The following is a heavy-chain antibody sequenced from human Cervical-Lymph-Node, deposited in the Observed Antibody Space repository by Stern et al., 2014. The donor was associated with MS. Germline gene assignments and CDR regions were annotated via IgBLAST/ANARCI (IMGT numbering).Heavy chain of an antibody. J-gene: IGHJ4*02. D-gene: IGHD3-9*01. CDR3: ARGWSYDILTGYSY. Sequence: DQLVESGAEVKKPGSSVKVSCKASGGTFSTYAISWERQAPGQGLEWMGGIIPIFGRANYAQKFQGRVTITADESTSTAYMELSSLRSEDTAVYYCARGWSYDILTGYSYWGQGTLVTVSS. V-gene: IGHV1-69*01. CDR2: IIPIFGRA. CDR1: GGTFSTYA.